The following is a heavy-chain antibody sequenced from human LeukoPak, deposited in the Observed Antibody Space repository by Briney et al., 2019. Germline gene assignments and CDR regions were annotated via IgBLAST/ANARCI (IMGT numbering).Heavy chain of an antibody. J-gene: IGHJ4*02. CDR2: IYYNGST. CDR3: TRVGRRFGSLRGFDY. V-gene: IGHV4-30-4*08. D-gene: IGHD1-26*01. Sequence: SETLSLTCTVSGGSISSGDYYWSWIRQPPGKGLEWIGYIYYNGSTYYNPSLKSRVTISVDTSKNQFSLKLSSVTAADTAVYYCTRVGRRFGSLRGFDYWGQGTLVTVSS. CDR1: GGSISSGDYY.